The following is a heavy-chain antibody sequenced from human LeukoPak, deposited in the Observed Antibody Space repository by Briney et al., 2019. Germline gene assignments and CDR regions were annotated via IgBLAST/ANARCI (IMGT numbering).Heavy chain of an antibody. CDR1: GYPFDTSG. J-gene: IGHJ4*02. D-gene: IGHD3-22*01. CDR3: ARAIFYYDSSGLDY. V-gene: IGHV1-46*02. Sequence: ASVKVSCKAAGYPFDTSGISWVRQAPGQGLEWMGIINPSGGSTSYAQKFQGRVTMTRDMSTSTVYMELSSLRSEDTAVYYCARAIFYYDSSGLDYWGQGTLVTVSS. CDR2: INPSGGST.